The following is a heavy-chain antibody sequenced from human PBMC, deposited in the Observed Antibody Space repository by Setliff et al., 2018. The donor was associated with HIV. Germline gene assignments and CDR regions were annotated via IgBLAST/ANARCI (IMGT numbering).Heavy chain of an antibody. D-gene: IGHD2-8*02. Sequence: PSETLSLTCFVSGVYISGHFWGWIRQPPGKGLEWIGYIYTSGTTEYNPSLDSRVTISVDTSRDQFSLNLRSVTAADTALYFCARLIHTGLLYFDYWGLGRLVTVSS. CDR1: GVYISGHF. CDR3: ARLIHTGLLYFDY. V-gene: IGHV4-4*09. J-gene: IGHJ4*02. CDR2: IYTSGTT.